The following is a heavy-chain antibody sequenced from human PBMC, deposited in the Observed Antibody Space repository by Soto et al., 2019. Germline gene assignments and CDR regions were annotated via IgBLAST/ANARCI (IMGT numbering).Heavy chain of an antibody. Sequence: EVQLVESGGGLVIPGGSLRLSCAASGFTFSNAWLSWVRQAPGKGLEWVGRIKSKTDGGTTDYTAPVKGRFTISRDDSKHTLYLQMNSLKIEDTAVYYFTTGSTSTRNCWGQGTLVTVSS. V-gene: IGHV3-15*01. CDR1: GFTFSNAW. D-gene: IGHD6-6*01. CDR3: TTGSTSTRNC. J-gene: IGHJ4*02. CDR2: IKSKTDGGTT.